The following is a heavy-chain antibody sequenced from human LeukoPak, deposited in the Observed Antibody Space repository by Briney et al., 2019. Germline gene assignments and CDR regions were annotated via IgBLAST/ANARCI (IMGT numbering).Heavy chain of an antibody. CDR3: ARDDTAMAKNFDY. CDR1: GGSISSSSYY. J-gene: IGHJ4*02. D-gene: IGHD5-18*01. CDR2: IYYSGST. V-gene: IGHV4-39*02. Sequence: SETLSLTCTVSGGSISSSSYYWGWIRQPPGKGLEWIGSIYYSGSTYYNPSLKSRVTISVDTSKNQFSLKLSSVTAADTAVYYCARDDTAMAKNFDYWGQGTLVTVSS.